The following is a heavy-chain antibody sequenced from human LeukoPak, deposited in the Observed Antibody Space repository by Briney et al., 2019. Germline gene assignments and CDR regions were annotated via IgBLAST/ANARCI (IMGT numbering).Heavy chain of an antibody. CDR1: GDSVSSNSAA. CDR2: TYYRSKWYN. D-gene: IGHD6-19*01. J-gene: IGHJ4*02. V-gene: IGHV6-1*01. CDR3: ARSYSSGWDFES. Sequence: SQTLSLTCAISGDSVSSNSAAWNWSRQSPSRGLEWLGRTYYRSKWYNDYALSVKSRISINPDTSKKQSSLQLNSVTPEDTAVYYCARSYSSGWDFESWGQGTLVTVSS.